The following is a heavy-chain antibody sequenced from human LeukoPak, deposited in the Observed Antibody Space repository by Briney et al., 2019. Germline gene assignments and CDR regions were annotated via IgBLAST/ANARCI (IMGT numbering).Heavy chain of an antibody. J-gene: IGHJ6*02. CDR2: ISAYNGNT. CDR1: GYTFTSYG. Sequence: ASVKVSCKASGYTFTSYGIIWVRQAPGQGLEWMGWISAYNGNTNYAQKLQGRVTMTTDTSTSTAYMELRSLRSDDTAVYYCARDRPGGFGEFPYYYYGMDVWGQGTTVTVSS. V-gene: IGHV1-18*01. CDR3: ARDRPGGFGEFPYYYYGMDV. D-gene: IGHD3-10*01.